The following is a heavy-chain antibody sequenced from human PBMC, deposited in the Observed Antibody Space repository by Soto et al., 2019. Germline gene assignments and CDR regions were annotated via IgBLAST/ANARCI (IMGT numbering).Heavy chain of an antibody. Sequence: QPGGSLRLSCTASGFTFGDYAMSWFRQAPGKGLEWVGFIRSKAYGGTTEYAASVKGRFTISRDDSKSIAYLQMNSLKTEDTAVYYCTRLRTVSYPNHFDYWGQGTLVTVSS. CDR2: IRSKAYGGTT. V-gene: IGHV3-49*03. J-gene: IGHJ4*02. D-gene: IGHD4-17*01. CDR3: TRLRTVSYPNHFDY. CDR1: GFTFGDYA.